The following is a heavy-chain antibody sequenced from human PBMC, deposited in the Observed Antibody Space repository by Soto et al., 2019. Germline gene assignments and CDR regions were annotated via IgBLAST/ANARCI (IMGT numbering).Heavy chain of an antibody. Sequence: EVQLVESGGGLVQPGGSLRLSCAASGFTFSSYSMNWVRQAPGKGLEWVSYISSSSSTIYYADSVKGRFTISRDNAKNSLYLQMNSLRAEDTAVYYCARAIAVAYGADDYWGQGNLVTVSS. CDR2: ISSSSSTI. CDR3: ARAIAVAYGADDY. J-gene: IGHJ4*02. V-gene: IGHV3-48*01. CDR1: GFTFSSYS. D-gene: IGHD6-19*01.